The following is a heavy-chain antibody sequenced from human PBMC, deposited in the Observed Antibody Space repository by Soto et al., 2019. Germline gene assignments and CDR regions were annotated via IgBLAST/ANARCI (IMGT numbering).Heavy chain of an antibody. CDR2: IYYSGST. J-gene: IGHJ4*02. CDR1: GGSISSSSYY. Sequence: PSETLSLTCTVSGGSISSSSYYWGWIRQPPGKGLEWIGSIYYSGSTYYNPSLKSRVTISVDTSKNQFSLKLSSVTAADTAVYYFARASITMVRGVIITAYYFDYWGQGTLVTVSS. V-gene: IGHV4-39*07. D-gene: IGHD3-10*01. CDR3: ARASITMVRGVIITAYYFDY.